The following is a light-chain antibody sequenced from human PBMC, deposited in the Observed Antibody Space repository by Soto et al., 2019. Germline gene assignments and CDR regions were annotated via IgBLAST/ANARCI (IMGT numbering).Light chain of an antibody. Sequence: LLTQSPATLSLSPGERVTLSCRASQSISSYLAWYQQKPGQASRLLIYDASNRATGIPDRFSGSGSGTDFTLTISRLEPGDFGIYYCQQYGTAPWTFGQGTKVDIK. CDR1: QSISSY. CDR2: DAS. CDR3: QQYGTAPWT. V-gene: IGKV3-20*01. J-gene: IGKJ1*01.